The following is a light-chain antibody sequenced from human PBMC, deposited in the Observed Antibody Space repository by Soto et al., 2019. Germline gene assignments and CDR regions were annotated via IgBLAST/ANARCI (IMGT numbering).Light chain of an antibody. CDR3: QQYDNSPLT. V-gene: IGKV3-20*01. Sequence: EIVLTQSPGTLSLSPGERATLSCRASQRVGRNYLAWYQQKPSQAPRLLIYGASSRATGIPDRFSCSGSGTDFTLTISRLEPEDFAVYYCQQYDNSPLTFGQGTKVEIK. J-gene: IGKJ1*01. CDR1: QRVGRNY. CDR2: GAS.